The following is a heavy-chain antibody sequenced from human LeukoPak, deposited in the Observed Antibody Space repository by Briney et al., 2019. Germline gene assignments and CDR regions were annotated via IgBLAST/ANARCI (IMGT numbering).Heavy chain of an antibody. V-gene: IGHV4-31*03. CDR1: GGSISSGDYY. Sequence: PSQTLSLTCTVSGGSISSGDYYWSWIRQPPGKGLEWIGYIYYSGSTSYNPSLKSRVTISVDTSKNQFSLKLSSVTAADTAVYYCARGADWTYYFDYWGQGTLVTVSS. CDR3: ARGADWTYYFDY. CDR2: IYYSGST. J-gene: IGHJ4*02. D-gene: IGHD2-21*02.